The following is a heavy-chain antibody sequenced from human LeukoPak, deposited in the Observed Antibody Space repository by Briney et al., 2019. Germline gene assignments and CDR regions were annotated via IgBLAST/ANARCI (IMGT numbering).Heavy chain of an antibody. D-gene: IGHD6-6*01. CDR1: GFTFSSHA. CDR2: ISYDGSNK. CDR3: ASMGGSIAADY. V-gene: IGHV3-30-3*01. Sequence: GRSLRLSCAASGFTFSSHAMHWVRQAPGKGLEWVAVISYDGSNKYYADSVKGRFTISRDNSKNTLYLQMNSLRAEVTAVYYYASMGGSIAADYWGQGTLVTVSS. J-gene: IGHJ4*02.